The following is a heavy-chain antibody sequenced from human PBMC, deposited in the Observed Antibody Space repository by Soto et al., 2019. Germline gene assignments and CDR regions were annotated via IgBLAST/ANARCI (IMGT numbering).Heavy chain of an antibody. CDR3: AKQLYDSSGYYGDAFDI. CDR2: ISGSGGST. D-gene: IGHD3-22*01. J-gene: IGHJ3*02. CDR1: GFTFSSYA. V-gene: IGHV3-23*01. Sequence: EVQLLESGGGLVQPGGSLRLSCAASGFTFSSYAMSWVRQAPGKGLEWVSAISGSGGSTYYADSVKGRFTISRDNSKNTLYLQMNSLRAEDTAVYYCAKQLYDSSGYYGDAFDIWGQGTMVTVSS.